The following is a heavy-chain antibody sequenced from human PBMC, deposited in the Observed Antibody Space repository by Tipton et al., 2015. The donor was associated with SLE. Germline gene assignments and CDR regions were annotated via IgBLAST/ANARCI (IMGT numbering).Heavy chain of an antibody. CDR1: GGSISSYY. D-gene: IGHD1-26*01. J-gene: IGHJ2*01. CDR3: ARADGLVGGQVPYWYFDL. V-gene: IGHV4-59*01. CDR2: IYYSGST. Sequence: TLSLTCTVSGGSISSYYWSWIRQPPGKGLEWIGYIYYSGSTNYNPSLKSRVTISVDTSKSQFSLRLSSVTAADTAVYYCARADGLVGGQVPYWYFDLGGRGTLVTVSS.